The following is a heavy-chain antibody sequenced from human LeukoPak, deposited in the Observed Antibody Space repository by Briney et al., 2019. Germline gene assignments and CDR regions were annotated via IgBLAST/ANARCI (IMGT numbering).Heavy chain of an antibody. J-gene: IGHJ4*02. CDR3: AKVRGTTVTSAANY. V-gene: IGHV3-23*01. D-gene: IGHD4-17*01. CDR1: GFTFSSYA. Sequence: GGSLRLSCAASGFTFSSYAMSWVRQAPGKGLEWVSSISGSNDNTYYADSVKDRFTISRDNSKNTLSLQMNSLRAEDTAVYYCAKVRGTTVTSAANYWGQGTLVTVPS. CDR2: ISGSNDNT.